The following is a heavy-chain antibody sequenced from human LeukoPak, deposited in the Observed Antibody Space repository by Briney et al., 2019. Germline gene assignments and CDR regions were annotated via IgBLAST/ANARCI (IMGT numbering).Heavy chain of an antibody. J-gene: IGHJ4*02. CDR3: ARDPIAAADIFDY. Sequence: GGSLRLSCAASGFTFSNAWMSWVRQAPGKGLEWVGRIKSKTDGGTADYAAPVKGRFTISRDDSKNTLYLQMNSLKTEDTAVYYCARDPIAAADIFDYWGQGTLVTVSS. CDR1: GFTFSNAW. D-gene: IGHD6-13*01. V-gene: IGHV3-15*01. CDR2: IKSKTDGGTA.